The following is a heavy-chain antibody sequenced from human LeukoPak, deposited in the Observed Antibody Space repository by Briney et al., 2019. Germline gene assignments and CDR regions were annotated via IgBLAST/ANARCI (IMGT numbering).Heavy chain of an antibody. CDR1: RYTFTGYY. CDR3: ARGAAVDYDILTGRIDY. J-gene: IGHJ4*02. D-gene: IGHD3-9*01. CDR2: INPNSGGT. Sequence: ASVKVSCKASRYTFTGYYMHWVRQAPGQGLEWMGWINPNSGGTNYAQKFQGRVTMTRDTSISTAYMELSRLRSDDTAVYYCARGAAVDYDILTGRIDYWGQGTLVTVSS. V-gene: IGHV1-2*02.